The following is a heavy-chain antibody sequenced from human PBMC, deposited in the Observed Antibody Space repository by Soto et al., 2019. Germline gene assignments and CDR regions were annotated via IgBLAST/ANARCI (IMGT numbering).Heavy chain of an antibody. CDR2: ISGSGVSQ. D-gene: IGHD6-25*01. J-gene: IGHJ4*02. Sequence: EVHLSESGGGLVTPGGSLRLSCTASGFTFDTYAISWVRQAPGKGLEWVSAISGSGVSQYYADSVKGRFAISRDNSKNTLYLPLNSQRVDDTALYYCATGAAAYYFYSWGQGTLVTVSS. V-gene: IGHV3-23*01. CDR1: GFTFDTYA. CDR3: ATGAAAYYFYS.